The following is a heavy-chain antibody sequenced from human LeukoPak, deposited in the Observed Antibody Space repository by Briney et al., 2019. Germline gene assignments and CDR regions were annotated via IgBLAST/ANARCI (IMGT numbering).Heavy chain of an antibody. V-gene: IGHV4-39*02. J-gene: IGHJ4*02. CDR2: IYYSGST. CDR3: AREGDYSGSY. D-gene: IGHD1-26*01. Sequence: SETLSLTCTVSGGSISSSSYYWGWIRQPPGKGLEWIGSIYYSGSTYYNPSLKSRVTISVDTSKNQFSLKLSSVTAADTAVYYCAREGDYSGSYWGQGTLVTVSS. CDR1: GGSISSSSYY.